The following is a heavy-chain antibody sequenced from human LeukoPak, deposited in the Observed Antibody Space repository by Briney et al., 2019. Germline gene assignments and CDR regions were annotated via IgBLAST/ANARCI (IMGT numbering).Heavy chain of an antibody. D-gene: IGHD4-17*01. Sequence: PGKSLRLSCAASGFTFSSYGMHWVRQAPGKGLEWVAVIWYDGSNKYYADSVKGRFTISRDNSKNTLYLQMSSLSLEDTAVYYCAKYGDYKDFDYWGQGTLVTVSS. J-gene: IGHJ4*02. CDR3: AKYGDYKDFDY. CDR2: IWYDGSNK. V-gene: IGHV3-33*06. CDR1: GFTFSSYG.